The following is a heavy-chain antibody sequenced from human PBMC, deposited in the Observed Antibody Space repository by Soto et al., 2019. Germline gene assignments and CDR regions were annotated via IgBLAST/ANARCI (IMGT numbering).Heavy chain of an antibody. D-gene: IGHD3-16*01. CDR1: GGLFSSFA. J-gene: IGHJ4*02. CDR2: IIPVLGTA. V-gene: IGHV1-69*13. CDR3: ARGGGPYVWFNEF. Sequence: SVKVSCKDSGGLFSSFAISWVRQAPGQGLEWMGGIIPVLGTANYAQKFQGRVTITADESTNTAYMELSSLTSDDTAMYYCARGGGPYVWFNEFWGQGTQVTVSS.